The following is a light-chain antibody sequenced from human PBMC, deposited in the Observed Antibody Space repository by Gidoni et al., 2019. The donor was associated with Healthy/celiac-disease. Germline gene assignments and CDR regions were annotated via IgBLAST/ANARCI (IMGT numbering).Light chain of an antibody. CDR2: AAS. Sequence: DIQMTQSPSSLSASVRDRVTITCRASQSISSYLNWYQQKPGKAPKLLIYAASSLQSGVPSRFSGSGSGTDFTLTISSLQPEDFATYYCQQSYSTLLTFXGXTKVEIK. CDR1: QSISSY. CDR3: QQSYSTLLT. J-gene: IGKJ4*01. V-gene: IGKV1-39*01.